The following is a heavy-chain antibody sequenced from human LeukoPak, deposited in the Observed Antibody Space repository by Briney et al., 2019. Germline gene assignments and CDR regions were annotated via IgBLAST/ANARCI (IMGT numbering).Heavy chain of an antibody. D-gene: IGHD5-18*01. Sequence: GGSLRLSCAASGFTFSSYSMNWVRQAPGKGLEWVSSISSSSSYIYYADSVKGRFTISRDNAKNSLYLQMNSLSAEDTAVYYCANGYSYGTAFDYWGQGTLVTVSS. J-gene: IGHJ4*02. CDR1: GFTFSSYS. CDR3: ANGYSYGTAFDY. CDR2: ISSSSSYI. V-gene: IGHV3-21*01.